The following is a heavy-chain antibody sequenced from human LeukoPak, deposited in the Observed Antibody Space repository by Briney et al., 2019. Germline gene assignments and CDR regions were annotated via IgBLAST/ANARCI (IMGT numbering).Heavy chain of an antibody. CDR2: IYHSGST. V-gene: IGHV4-4*02. D-gene: IGHD5-24*01. Sequence: SGTLSLTCAVSGGSISSSNWWSWVRQPPGKGLEWIGEIYHSGSTNYNPSLKSRVTISVDKSKNQFSLKLSSVTAADTAVYYCASGDGYKKPAYYFDYWGQGTLVTVSS. CDR1: GGSISSSNW. CDR3: ASGDGYKKPAYYFDY. J-gene: IGHJ4*02.